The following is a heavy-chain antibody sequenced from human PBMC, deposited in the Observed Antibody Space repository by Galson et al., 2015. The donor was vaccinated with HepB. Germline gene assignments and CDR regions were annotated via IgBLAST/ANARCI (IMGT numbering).Heavy chain of an antibody. D-gene: IGHD3-22*01. CDR1: GFTFSSYA. Sequence: SLRLSCAASGFTFSSYAMHWVRQAPGKGLEYVSAISSNGGSTYYADSVKGRFTISRDNSKNTLYLQMSSLRAEDTAVYYCVKDGKDEGYYYDSSGYYYVDYFDYWGQGTLVTVSS. CDR3: VKDGKDEGYYYDSSGYYYVDYFDY. V-gene: IGHV3-64D*06. CDR2: ISSNGGST. J-gene: IGHJ4*02.